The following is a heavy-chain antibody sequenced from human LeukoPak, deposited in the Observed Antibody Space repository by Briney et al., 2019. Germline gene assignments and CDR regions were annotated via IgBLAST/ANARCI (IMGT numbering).Heavy chain of an antibody. CDR2: ISSSGSTI. CDR3: ARDQADYFDSSGSYLGALDY. Sequence: PGGSLRLSCAASGFTFSSYEMNWVRQAPGKGLEWVSYISSSGSTIYYADSVKGRFTISRDNAKNSLYLQMHSLRAEDTAVYYCARDQADYFDSSGSYLGALDYWGQGSLVTVSS. V-gene: IGHV3-48*03. D-gene: IGHD3-22*01. J-gene: IGHJ4*02. CDR1: GFTFSSYE.